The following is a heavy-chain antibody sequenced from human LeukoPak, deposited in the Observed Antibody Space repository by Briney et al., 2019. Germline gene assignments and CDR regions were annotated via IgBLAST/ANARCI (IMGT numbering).Heavy chain of an antibody. CDR1: GYSFASYL. CDR3: ARGDAGYYFDF. Sequence: GESLKISCKGSGYSFASYLIGWVRQMPGKGLEWMGVIYPGDSDTRYSPSFQGQVTISADKSISTAYLQWSGLKASDTAMYYCARGDAGYYFDFWGQGTLVTVSS. V-gene: IGHV5-51*01. J-gene: IGHJ4*02. CDR2: IYPGDSDT. D-gene: IGHD1-26*01.